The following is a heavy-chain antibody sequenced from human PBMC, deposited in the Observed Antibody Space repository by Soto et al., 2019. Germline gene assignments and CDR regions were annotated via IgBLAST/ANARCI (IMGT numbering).Heavy chain of an antibody. Sequence: QVQLVESGGGVVQPGRSLRLSCAASGFTFSSYGMHWVRQAPGKGLEWVAVISYDGSNKYYADSVKGRFTISRDNSKNTLYLQMNSLRAEDTAVYYCAKDSKVEFAYGDYGSCDYWGQGTLVTVSS. CDR2: ISYDGSNK. D-gene: IGHD4-17*01. CDR1: GFTFSSYG. J-gene: IGHJ4*02. V-gene: IGHV3-30*18. CDR3: AKDSKVEFAYGDYGSCDY.